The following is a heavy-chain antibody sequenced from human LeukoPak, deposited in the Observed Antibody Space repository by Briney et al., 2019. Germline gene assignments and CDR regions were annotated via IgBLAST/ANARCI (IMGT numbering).Heavy chain of an antibody. CDR2: IYYSGTT. V-gene: IGHV4-59*12. CDR1: GGSISSYY. Sequence: TSETLSLTCTVSGGSISSYYWSWIRQPPGKGLEWIGYIYYSGTTNYNPSLKSRVTMSVDTSKNQFSLKLSSVTAADTAVYYCARSYSSSSRWGYYFDYWGQGTLVTVSS. D-gene: IGHD6-6*01. J-gene: IGHJ4*02. CDR3: ARSYSSSSRWGYYFDY.